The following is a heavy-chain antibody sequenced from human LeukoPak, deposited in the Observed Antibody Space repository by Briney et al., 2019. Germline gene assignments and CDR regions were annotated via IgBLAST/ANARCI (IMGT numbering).Heavy chain of an antibody. J-gene: IGHJ4*02. CDR2: INPNSGGT. D-gene: IGHD3-16*02. CDR3: ARVGTSLGGVIAFDY. Sequence: GASVKVSCKASGYTFTGYYMHWVRQAPGQGLEWMGWINPNSGGTNYAQKFQGRVTMTRDTSISTAYMELSRLRSDDTAVYYCARVGTSLGGVIAFDYWGQGTLVTVSS. CDR1: GYTFTGYY. V-gene: IGHV1-2*02.